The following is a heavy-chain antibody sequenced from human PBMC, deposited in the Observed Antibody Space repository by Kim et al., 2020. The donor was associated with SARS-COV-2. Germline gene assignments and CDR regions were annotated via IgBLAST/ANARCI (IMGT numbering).Heavy chain of an antibody. CDR3: TKDEGSSSSVDS. V-gene: IGHV1-2*06. Sequence: ASVKVSCRASGYIFSDYYMHWVRQVPGVGLEWLGQINPYNGYTKYAQKFQGRVSMTRTPSINTVYMDLSRRTSDDTAVYYCTKDEGSSSSVDSWGQGTQVTVSS. J-gene: IGHJ4*02. D-gene: IGHD6-6*01. CDR1: GYIFSDYY. CDR2: INPYNGYT.